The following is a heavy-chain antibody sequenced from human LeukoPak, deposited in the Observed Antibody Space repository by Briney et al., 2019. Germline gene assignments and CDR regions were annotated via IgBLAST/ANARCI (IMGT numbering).Heavy chain of an antibody. Sequence: ASAKVSCKASGGAFSSYAISWVRQAPGQGLEWMGRIIPILGIANYAQKFQGRVTITADKSTSTAYMELSSLRSEDTAVYYCARDGRYYDSSGSNWSDPWGQGTLSPSPQ. CDR3: ARDGRYYDSSGSNWSDP. CDR1: GGAFSSYA. J-gene: IGHJ5*02. D-gene: IGHD3-22*01. CDR2: IIPILGIA. V-gene: IGHV1-69*04.